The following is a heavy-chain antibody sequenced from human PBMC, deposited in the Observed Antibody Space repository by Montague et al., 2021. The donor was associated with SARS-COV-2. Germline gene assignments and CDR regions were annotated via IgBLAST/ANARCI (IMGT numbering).Heavy chain of an antibody. D-gene: IGHD2-15*01. CDR1: GFTFSSFS. CDR2: IGSSSSYI. Sequence: SRRLSWSASGFTFSSFSMNWVRQAPGKGLEWVAIIGSSSSYIYYADSVKGRFTISRDNAKKSLYLQMNSLRGGDMAIYYCAREAAPQYCAGGSCYQPEDYWGQGTQVTVSS. V-gene: IGHV3-21*01. J-gene: IGHJ4*02. CDR3: AREAAPQYCAGGSCYQPEDY.